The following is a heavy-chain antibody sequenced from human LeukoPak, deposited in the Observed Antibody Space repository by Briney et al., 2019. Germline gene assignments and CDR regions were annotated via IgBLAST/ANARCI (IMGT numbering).Heavy chain of an antibody. CDR1: GYTFTSYY. J-gene: IGHJ4*02. V-gene: IGHV1-46*01. Sequence: ASVTVSCKASGYTFTSYYMHWVRQAPGQGLEWMGIINPSGGSTSYAQKFQGRVTITRNTSISTAYMELSSLRSEDTAVYYCARGLIFDSEGGGELGYWGQGTLVTVSS. D-gene: IGHD1-26*01. CDR3: ARGLIFDSEGGGELGY. CDR2: INPSGGST.